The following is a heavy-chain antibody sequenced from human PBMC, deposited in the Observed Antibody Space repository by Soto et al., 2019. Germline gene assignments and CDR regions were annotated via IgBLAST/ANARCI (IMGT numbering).Heavy chain of an antibody. V-gene: IGHV3-30-3*01. CDR2: ISYDGSNK. CDR1: GFTFSSYA. Sequence: QVQLVESGGGVVQPGRSLRLSCAASGFTFSSYAMHWVRQAPGKGLEWVAVISYDGSNKYYADSVKGRFTISRDNAKNTLYLQMNSLRAEDTAVYYCAREVYGGNWFDPWGQGTLVPVSS. J-gene: IGHJ5*02. D-gene: IGHD4-17*01. CDR3: AREVYGGNWFDP.